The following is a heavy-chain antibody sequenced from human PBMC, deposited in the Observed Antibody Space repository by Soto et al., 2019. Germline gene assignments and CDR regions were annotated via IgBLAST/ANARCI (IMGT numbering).Heavy chain of an antibody. D-gene: IGHD6-19*01. J-gene: IGHJ5*02. V-gene: IGHV4-4*02. Sequence: SETLSLTCAVSGGSTSSSNWWSWVRQPPGKGLEWIGEIYHSGSTNYNPSLKSRVTISVDKSKNQFSLKLSSVTAADTAVYYCARCSTIAVADNWFDPWGQGTLVTVSS. CDR1: GGSTSSSNW. CDR3: ARCSTIAVADNWFDP. CDR2: IYHSGST.